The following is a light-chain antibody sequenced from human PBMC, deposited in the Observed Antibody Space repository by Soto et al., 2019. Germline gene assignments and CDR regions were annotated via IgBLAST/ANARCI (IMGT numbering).Light chain of an antibody. CDR1: QSISSW. CDR2: DAS. Sequence: DLQMTQSPSTLSASVGDRVTITCRASQSISSWLAWYQQKPGQAPQLLIYDASSLESGVPSRFSGSGSGTAFALAISSLQPDDFANYYCQQYNSYAYTFGQGTKLEIK. J-gene: IGKJ2*01. CDR3: QQYNSYAYT. V-gene: IGKV1-5*01.